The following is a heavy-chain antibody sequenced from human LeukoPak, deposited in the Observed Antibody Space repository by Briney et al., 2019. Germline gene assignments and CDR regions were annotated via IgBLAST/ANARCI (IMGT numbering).Heavy chain of an antibody. Sequence: SETLSLTCAVYGGSFSGYYWSWIRQPPGKGLEWIGEINHSGSTNYNPSLKSRVTVSVDTSKNQFSLKLSSVTAADTAVYCCARLGHTRTKWFGEPIVDYWGQGTLVTVSS. CDR2: INHSGST. J-gene: IGHJ4*02. CDR1: GGSFSGYY. D-gene: IGHD3-10*01. V-gene: IGHV4-34*01. CDR3: ARLGHTRTKWFGEPIVDY.